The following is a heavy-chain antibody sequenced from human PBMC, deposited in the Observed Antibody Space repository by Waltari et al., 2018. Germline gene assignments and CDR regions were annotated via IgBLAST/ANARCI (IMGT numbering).Heavy chain of an antibody. D-gene: IGHD3-10*01. CDR2: IIPILGIA. Sequence: QVQLVQSGAEVKKPGSSVKVSCKASGGTFSSYPISWVRQAPGQGLEWMGRIIPILGIANYAQKFQGRVTITADKSTSTAYMELSSLRSEDTAVYYCAREFRSVYYGSGSPFDYWGQGTLVTVSS. CDR3: AREFRSVYYGSGSPFDY. V-gene: IGHV1-69*04. J-gene: IGHJ4*02. CDR1: GGTFSSYP.